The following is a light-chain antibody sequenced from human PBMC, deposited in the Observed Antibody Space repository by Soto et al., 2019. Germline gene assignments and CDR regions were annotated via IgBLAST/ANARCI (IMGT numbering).Light chain of an antibody. V-gene: IGLV2-14*01. CDR2: EVR. CDR1: MRDVGAYNL. Sequence: QSVLTQPASVSGSPGQSITISCAGTMRDVGAYNLVSWYQQHPGRAPQLIIYEVRNRPSGISFRFSGSKSGNTASLTISGLQAEDEADYYCISYTSKSSLIFGGGTKLTVL. CDR3: ISYTSKSSLI. J-gene: IGLJ2*01.